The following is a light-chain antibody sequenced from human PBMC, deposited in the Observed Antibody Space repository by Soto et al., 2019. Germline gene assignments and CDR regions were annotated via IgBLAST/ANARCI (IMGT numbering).Light chain of an antibody. V-gene: IGKV1-8*01. J-gene: IGKJ3*01. Sequence: AIRMTQSPSSFSASTGDRVTITCRASQGISSYLDWYQQKPGKAPKLLIYAASTLQSGVPSRFSGSGSGTDFTLTISCLQSEDFATYYCQQYYSYPPAFGPGTKVDIK. CDR2: AAS. CDR1: QGISSY. CDR3: QQYYSYPPA.